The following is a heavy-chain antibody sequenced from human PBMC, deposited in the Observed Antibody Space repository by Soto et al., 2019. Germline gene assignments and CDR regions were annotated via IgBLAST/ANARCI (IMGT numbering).Heavy chain of an antibody. V-gene: IGHV4-34*01. CDR2: INHSGST. Sequence: QVPLQQWGAGLLKPSETLSLTCAVYGGSFSGYYWSWIRQPPGKGLEWIGEINHSGSTNYNPSLKSRVTISVDTSKNQFSLKLSSVTAADTAVYYCARRTVTLRGLDYWGQGTLVTVSS. CDR3: ARRTVTLRGLDY. CDR1: GGSFSGYY. J-gene: IGHJ4*02. D-gene: IGHD4-17*01.